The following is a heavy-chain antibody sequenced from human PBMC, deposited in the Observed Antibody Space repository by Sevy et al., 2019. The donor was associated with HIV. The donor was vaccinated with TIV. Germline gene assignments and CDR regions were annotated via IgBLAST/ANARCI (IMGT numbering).Heavy chain of an antibody. CDR2: ISSSSSYI. CDR3: ARDAAGDYVWGSYRYYYYGMDV. D-gene: IGHD3-16*02. Sequence: GGSLRLSCAASGFTFSSYSMNWVRQAPGKGLEWVSSISSSSSYIYYADSVKGRFTISRENAKNSLYLQMNSLRAEDTAVYYCARDAAGDYVWGSYRYYYYGMDVWGQGTTVTVSS. V-gene: IGHV3-21*01. J-gene: IGHJ6*02. CDR1: GFTFSSYS.